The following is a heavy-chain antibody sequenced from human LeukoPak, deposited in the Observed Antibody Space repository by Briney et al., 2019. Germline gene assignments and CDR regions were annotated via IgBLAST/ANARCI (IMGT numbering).Heavy chain of an antibody. J-gene: IGHJ5*02. V-gene: IGHV3-23*01. CDR1: GVTFSSSG. CDR3: AKGYYGSGTYGWFDP. D-gene: IGHD3-10*01. Sequence: QSGGSLRRSCAASGVTFSSSGRSWVRQAPGKGLEWVSTISASGDNTYYADSVKGRFTISRDNSKKKLYLQMNSLRAEDTAVYYCAKGYYGSGTYGWFDPWGQGTLVTVSS. CDR2: ISASGDNT.